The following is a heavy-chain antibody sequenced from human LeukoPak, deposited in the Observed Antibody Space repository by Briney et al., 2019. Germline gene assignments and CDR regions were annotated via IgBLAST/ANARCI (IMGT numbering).Heavy chain of an antibody. CDR3: ARALHYYDSSGYDYFDY. Sequence: SETLSLTCTVSGGSISSSSYYWGWIRQPPGKGLEWIGYIYYSGSTNYNPSLKSRVTISVDTSKNQFSLKLSSVTAADTAVYYCARALHYYDSSGYDYFDYWGQGTLVTVSS. CDR1: GGSISSSSYY. D-gene: IGHD3-22*01. J-gene: IGHJ4*02. V-gene: IGHV4-61*05. CDR2: IYYSGST.